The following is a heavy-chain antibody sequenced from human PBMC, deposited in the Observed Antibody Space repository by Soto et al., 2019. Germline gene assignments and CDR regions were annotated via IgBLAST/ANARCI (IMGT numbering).Heavy chain of an antibody. Sequence: GESLRLSCAASGFSFSYYYMSWIRQAPGKGLEWLSYISSSGSIIYYADSVKGRFTISMDNAKNSLYLQMNSLRAEDTAVYYCARDGTTQTETKGMDVWAQGTTVTVSS. D-gene: IGHD1-7*01. CDR2: ISSSGSII. CDR3: ARDGTTQTETKGMDV. V-gene: IGHV3-11*01. J-gene: IGHJ6*02. CDR1: GFSFSYYY.